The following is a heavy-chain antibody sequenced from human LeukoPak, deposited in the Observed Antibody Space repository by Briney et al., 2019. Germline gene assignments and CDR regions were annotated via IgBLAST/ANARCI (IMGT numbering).Heavy chain of an antibody. CDR1: GFTFSTYS. CDR3: ARDRGYSTFDY. CDR2: ISSSSRTM. V-gene: IGHV3-48*04. J-gene: IGHJ4*02. Sequence: GGSLRLSCAASGFTFSTYSMNWVRQAPGKGLEWVSYISSSSRTMYYADSVKGRFTISRDNAKKSLYLQMNSLRVDDTAVYYCARDRGYSTFDYWGQGTLVTVSS. D-gene: IGHD4-23*01.